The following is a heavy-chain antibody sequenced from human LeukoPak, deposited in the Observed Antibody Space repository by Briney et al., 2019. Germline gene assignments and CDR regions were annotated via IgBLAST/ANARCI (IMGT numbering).Heavy chain of an antibody. CDR3: TRVGYIDEGIDY. CDR1: GFPFSSYW. J-gene: IGHJ4*02. V-gene: IGHV3-7*04. Sequence: GGSLRLSCVASGFPFSSYWMTWVRQAPGKGLEWVANIKQDGSKKSYVDSVKGRFTISRDNGNNSLYLQMNSLRAEDTAIYYCTRVGYIDEGIDYWGQGTLVTVSS. CDR2: IKQDGSKK. D-gene: IGHD5-24*01.